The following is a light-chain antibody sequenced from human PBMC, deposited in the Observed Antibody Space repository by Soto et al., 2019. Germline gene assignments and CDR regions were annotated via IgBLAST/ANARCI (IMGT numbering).Light chain of an antibody. CDR3: CSYAGSSTSVV. J-gene: IGLJ2*01. CDR1: SSDVGSYNL. V-gene: IGLV2-23*01. Sequence: QSALTQPASVSGSPGQSITISCTGTSSDVGSYNLVSWYQPHPGKAPKLMIYEGSKRPSGVSNRFSGSKSGNTAPLTISGLQAEDDADYYCCSYAGSSTSVVFGGGTKLTVL. CDR2: EGS.